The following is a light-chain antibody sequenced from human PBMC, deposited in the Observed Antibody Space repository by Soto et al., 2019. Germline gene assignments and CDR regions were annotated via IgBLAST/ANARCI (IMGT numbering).Light chain of an antibody. CDR2: DAF. V-gene: IGKV3-11*01. CDR3: QQRSSWPRT. Sequence: EIVLTQSPATLSLSPGERATLSCRASQSVSTYLAWYQQKPGQAPRLVIYDAFNRATGIPARFSGSGSGTDFTLTIRSLEPEDFAVYYCQQRSSWPRTFGQGTKVDIK. J-gene: IGKJ1*01. CDR1: QSVSTY.